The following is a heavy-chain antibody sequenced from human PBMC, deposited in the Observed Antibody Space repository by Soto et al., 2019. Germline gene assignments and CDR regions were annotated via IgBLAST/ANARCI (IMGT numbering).Heavy chain of an antibody. Sequence: PGGSLRLSCAASGFTFSSYWMSWVRQAPGKGLEWVANIKQDGSEKYYVDSVKGRFTISRDNAKNSLYLQMNSLRAEDTAVYYCARDGNSGSDLYYYYGMDVWGQGTTVTVSS. CDR1: GFTFSSYW. CDR2: IKQDGSEK. CDR3: ARDGNSGSDLYYYYGMDV. D-gene: IGHD6-19*01. V-gene: IGHV3-7*03. J-gene: IGHJ6*02.